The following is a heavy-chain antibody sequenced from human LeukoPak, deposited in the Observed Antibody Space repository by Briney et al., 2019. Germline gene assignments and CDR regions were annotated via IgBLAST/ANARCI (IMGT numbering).Heavy chain of an antibody. D-gene: IGHD6-19*01. CDR2: IYSSGST. J-gene: IGHJ6*02. V-gene: IGHV3-53*05. CDR3: AKDPTLYSSGWYYYYGMDV. Sequence: GGSLRLSCAASGFTVSTNYMSWVRQAPGKGLEWVSVIYSSGSTYYADSVKGRFTIFRDNSKNSLYLQMNSLSTEDTALYYCAKDPTLYSSGWYYYYGMDVWGQGTTVTVSS. CDR1: GFTVSTNY.